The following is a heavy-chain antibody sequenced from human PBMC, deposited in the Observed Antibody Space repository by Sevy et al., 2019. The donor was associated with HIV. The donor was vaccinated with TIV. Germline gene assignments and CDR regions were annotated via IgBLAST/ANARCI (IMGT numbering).Heavy chain of an antibody. J-gene: IGHJ3*02. CDR1: GYSISSGYY. Sequence: SETLSLTCAVSGYSISSGYYWGWIRQPPGKGLEWIGSIYHSGSTYYNPSLKSRVTISVDTSKNQFSLKLSSVTAADTAVYYCARPDSSGYNTASDAFDIWGQGTMVTVSS. CDR3: ARPDSSGYNTASDAFDI. D-gene: IGHD3-22*01. V-gene: IGHV4-38-2*01. CDR2: IYHSGST.